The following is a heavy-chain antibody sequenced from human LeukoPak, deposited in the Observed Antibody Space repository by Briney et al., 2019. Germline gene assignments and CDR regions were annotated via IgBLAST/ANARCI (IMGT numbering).Heavy chain of an antibody. CDR3: ARSSYYYDSSDYPYYYYYMDV. V-gene: IGHV3-30*03. Sequence: GRSLRLSCAASGFTFSSYGMHWVRQAPGKGLEWVAVISYDGSNKYYADSVKGRFTISRDNSKNTLYLQMNSLRAEDTAVYYCARSSYYYDSSDYPYYYYYMDVWGKGTTVTVSS. J-gene: IGHJ6*03. CDR2: ISYDGSNK. D-gene: IGHD3-22*01. CDR1: GFTFSSYG.